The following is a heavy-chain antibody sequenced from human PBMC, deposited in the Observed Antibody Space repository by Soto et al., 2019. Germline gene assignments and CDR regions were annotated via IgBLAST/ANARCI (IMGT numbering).Heavy chain of an antibody. D-gene: IGHD1-1*01. J-gene: IGHJ4*02. Sequence: QVQLVASGGGLVQSGRSRRLSCAASGFTFSSYGMHWVRQATGKGLEWVAVIWYDGSNKYYADSVKGRFTVSRDNSKNTLYLQITSLRAEDTAVYYCATKGGFGTGTTDYWGQGTMVTVSS. CDR1: GFTFSSYG. CDR3: ATKGGFGTGTTDY. CDR2: IWYDGSNK. V-gene: IGHV3-33*01.